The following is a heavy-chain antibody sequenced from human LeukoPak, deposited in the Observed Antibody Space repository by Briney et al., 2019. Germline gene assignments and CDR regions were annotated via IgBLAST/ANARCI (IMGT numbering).Heavy chain of an antibody. D-gene: IGHD2-2*01. J-gene: IGHJ5*02. Sequence: GRSLRLSCAASGFTFSSYSMNWVRQAPGKGLEWVSSIGSSSSYIYYADSVKGRFTISRDNAKNSLYLQMNSLRAEDTAVYYCARGILPIVVVPAATFEPWGQGTLVTVSS. CDR2: IGSSSSYI. V-gene: IGHV3-21*01. CDR3: ARGILPIVVVPAATFEP. CDR1: GFTFSSYS.